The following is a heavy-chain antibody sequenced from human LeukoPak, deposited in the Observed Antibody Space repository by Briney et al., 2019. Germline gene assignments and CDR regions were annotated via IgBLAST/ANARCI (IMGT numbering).Heavy chain of an antibody. CDR1: GGSFSGYY. V-gene: IGHV4-34*01. CDR3: ARVADSSGLFDY. J-gene: IGHJ4*02. CDR2: INHSGST. D-gene: IGHD5-18*01. Sequence: SETLSLTCAVYGGSFSGYYWSWIRQPPGKGLEWIGEINHSGSTNYNPSLESRVTISVDTSKNQFSLKLRSVTAADTAVYYCARVADSSGLFDYWGQGALVAVSS.